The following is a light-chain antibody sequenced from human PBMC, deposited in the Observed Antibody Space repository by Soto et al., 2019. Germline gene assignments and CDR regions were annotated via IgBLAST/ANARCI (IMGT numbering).Light chain of an antibody. V-gene: IGLV2-23*01. CDR2: EGG. CDR1: SSDVGSYNL. J-gene: IGLJ3*02. CDR3: CTYAGGTTWV. Sequence: QSVLTQPASVSGSPGQSITISCTGTSSDVGSYNLVSWYQQHPVKAPKLMIYEGGKRPSGVSDRFSGSKSGNTASLTISGLQAEDEADYYCCTYAGGTTWVFGGGTKLTVL.